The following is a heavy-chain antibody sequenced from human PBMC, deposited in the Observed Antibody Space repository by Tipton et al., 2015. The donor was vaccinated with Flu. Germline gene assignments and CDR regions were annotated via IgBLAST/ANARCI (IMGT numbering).Heavy chain of an antibody. CDR2: IYGGSNT. D-gene: IGHD2/OR15-2a*01. Sequence: GSLRLSCAASGFTVSSNYMSWVRQAPGKGLEWVSVIYGGSNTKYADSVRGRFTISRDSSKNTLYLQMNSLRPEDTAVYYCARDGPSMAIQHWGQGTLVTVSS. CDR3: ARDGPSMAIQH. V-gene: IGHV3-53*01. CDR1: GFTVSSNY. J-gene: IGHJ1*01.